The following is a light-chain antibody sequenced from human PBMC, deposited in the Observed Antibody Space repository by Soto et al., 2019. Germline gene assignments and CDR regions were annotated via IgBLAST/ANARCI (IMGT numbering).Light chain of an antibody. CDR1: QSVSSN. Sequence: EIVMTQSPATLSVSPGERATLSCRASQSVSSNLAWYQQKPGQAPRLLIYGASIRATGIPARFSGSGSGTEFTLTISSLQSEDFEVYYCQQYNNWPPRTFGGGTKVEIK. CDR2: GAS. J-gene: IGKJ4*01. V-gene: IGKV3D-15*01. CDR3: QQYNNWPPRT.